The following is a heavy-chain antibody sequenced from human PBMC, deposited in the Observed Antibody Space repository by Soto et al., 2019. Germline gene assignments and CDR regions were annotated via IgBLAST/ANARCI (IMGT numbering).Heavy chain of an antibody. V-gene: IGHV3-7*01. CDR3: ARDGNYGSGSYGTAFDI. CDR1: GFSFSSYW. D-gene: IGHD3-10*01. J-gene: IGHJ3*02. CDR2: IKQDGREK. Sequence: GGSLRLSCAASGFSFSSYWMNWVRQAPGKGLEWVANIKQDGREKYYVDSGKGRFSISRDNAKNSLYLQMNSLRAEDTAVYYCARDGNYGSGSYGTAFDIWGQGTMVTVSS.